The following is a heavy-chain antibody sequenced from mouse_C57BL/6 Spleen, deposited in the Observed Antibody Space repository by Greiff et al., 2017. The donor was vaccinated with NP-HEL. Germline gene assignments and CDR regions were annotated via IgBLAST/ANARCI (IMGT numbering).Heavy chain of an antibody. CDR1: GYTFTSYW. Sequence: VKLQQPGAELVKPGASVKLSCKASGYTFTSYWMHWVKQRPGQGLEWIGMIHPNSGSTNYNEKFKSKATLTVDKSSSTAYMQLSSLTSEDSAVYYCARFITTVVGMDYWGQGTSVTVSS. V-gene: IGHV1-64*01. CDR3: ARFITTVVGMDY. CDR2: IHPNSGST. J-gene: IGHJ4*01. D-gene: IGHD1-1*01.